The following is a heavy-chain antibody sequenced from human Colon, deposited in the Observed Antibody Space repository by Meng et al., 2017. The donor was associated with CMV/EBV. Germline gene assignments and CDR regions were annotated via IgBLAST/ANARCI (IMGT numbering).Heavy chain of an antibody. Sequence: KISCKASGGTFRSYSFSWVRQAPGQGLEWMGRISPGLGITNYAQKFKDRLTTTADISTSTAYMELSSLTSEDTAVYYCARDLLWGSSSTYFDYWGQGTLVTVSS. D-gene: IGHD6-6*01. CDR2: ISPGLGIT. V-gene: IGHV1-69*04. CDR1: GGTFRSYS. CDR3: ARDLLWGSSSTYFDY. J-gene: IGHJ4*02.